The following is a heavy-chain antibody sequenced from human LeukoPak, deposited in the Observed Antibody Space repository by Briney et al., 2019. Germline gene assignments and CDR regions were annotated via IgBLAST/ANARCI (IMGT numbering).Heavy chain of an antibody. V-gene: IGHV3-7*01. CDR3: ARDLRANYYYGMDV. CDR2: IKQDGSEK. Sequence: PXGSXXXXXXASGFTFSSYWMXXVRQAPGKGXXXXANIKQDGSEKYYVDSVKGRFTISRDNSKNTLYLQMNSLRAEDTAVYYCARDLRANYYYGMDVWGQGTTVTVSS. J-gene: IGHJ6*02. CDR1: GFTFSSYW.